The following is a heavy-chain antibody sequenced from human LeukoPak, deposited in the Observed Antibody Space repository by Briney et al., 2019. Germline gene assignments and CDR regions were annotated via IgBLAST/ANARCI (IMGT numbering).Heavy chain of an antibody. D-gene: IGHD3-22*01. CDR2: ISSSSSYI. J-gene: IGHJ3*02. V-gene: IGHV3-21*04. Sequence: GGSLRLSCAASGFTFSIYSMNWVRQAPGKGLEWVSSISSSSSYIYYADSVKGRFTISRDNAKNSLYLQMNSLRAEDTALYYCAKAINYDSSGYYYVDAFDIWGQGTMVTVSS. CDR3: AKAINYDSSGYYYVDAFDI. CDR1: GFTFSIYS.